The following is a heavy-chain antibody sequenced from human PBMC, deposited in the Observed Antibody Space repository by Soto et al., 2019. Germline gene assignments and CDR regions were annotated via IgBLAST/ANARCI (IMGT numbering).Heavy chain of an antibody. Sequence: SLRLSCAASGFTFRNYAMHWVRQAPGKGLECLAVIAYDGSNAFYRDSVKGRFTISRDNSKNTLYLHMNSLRSEDTGVYYCARSDGKDILVVVGARRGEYGIDIWAQGTTVTVSS. CDR3: ARSDGKDILVVVGARRGEYGIDI. D-gene: IGHD2-15*01. V-gene: IGHV3-30-3*01. CDR2: IAYDGSNA. J-gene: IGHJ6*02. CDR1: GFTFRNYA.